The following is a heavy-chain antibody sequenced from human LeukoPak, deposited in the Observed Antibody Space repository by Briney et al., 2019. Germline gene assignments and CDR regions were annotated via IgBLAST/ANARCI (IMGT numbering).Heavy chain of an antibody. CDR3: AKHYDSSGYYYNY. Sequence: GGSLRLSCAASGFTFSSNAMSWVRQAPGKGLEWVSSISDTRGSTYYADSVKGRFTISRDNSKNTLYLQMNSLRAEDTALYYCAKHYDSSGYYYNYWGQGTLVTVSS. CDR2: ISDTRGST. CDR1: GFTFSSNA. V-gene: IGHV3-23*01. D-gene: IGHD3-22*01. J-gene: IGHJ4*02.